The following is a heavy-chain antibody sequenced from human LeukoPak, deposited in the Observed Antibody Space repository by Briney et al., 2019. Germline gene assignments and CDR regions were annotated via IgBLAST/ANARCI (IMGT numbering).Heavy chain of an antibody. CDR2: IWYDGSDK. V-gene: IGHV3-33*01. CDR3: SRDRGTNYYGSGSPPGGGYFDY. CDR1: GFTFSNYG. D-gene: IGHD3-10*01. J-gene: IGHJ4*02. Sequence: GGSLRLSCAASGFTFSNYGMHWVRQAPGKGLEWVALIWYDGSDKYYADSVKGRFTISRDNSKNTLYLQMNSLRAEDTAVYYCSRDRGTNYYGSGSPPGGGYFDYWGQGTLVTVSS.